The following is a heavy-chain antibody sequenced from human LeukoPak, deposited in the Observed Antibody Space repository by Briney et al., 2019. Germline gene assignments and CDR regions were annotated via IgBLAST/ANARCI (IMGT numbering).Heavy chain of an antibody. J-gene: IGHJ4*02. Sequence: GGSLRLSCAASGFTFSSSWMTWVRQAPGKGLEWVASIREDGSQKSAVDSVRGRFTIAKDNAKNSVYLQMDSLRAEDTAVYYCARGPTNGQAFDYWGQGTLVSVSS. CDR2: IREDGSQK. CDR1: GFTFSSSW. CDR3: ARGPTNGQAFDY. D-gene: IGHD2-8*01. V-gene: IGHV3-7*01.